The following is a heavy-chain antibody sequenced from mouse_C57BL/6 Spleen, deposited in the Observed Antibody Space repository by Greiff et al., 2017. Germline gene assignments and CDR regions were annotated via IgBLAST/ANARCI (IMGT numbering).Heavy chain of an antibody. CDR2: INPNYGTT. D-gene: IGHD1-1*01. Sequence: VQLQQSGPELVKPGASVKISCKASGYSFTAYNMNWVKQSNGKSLEWIGVINPNYGTTSYNKKFKGKATFTVDQSASTAYMQLNSLTSEDSAVYYCARSGYGSSFDYWGQGTTLTVSS. CDR1: GYSFTAYN. J-gene: IGHJ2*01. V-gene: IGHV1-39*01. CDR3: ARSGYGSSFDY.